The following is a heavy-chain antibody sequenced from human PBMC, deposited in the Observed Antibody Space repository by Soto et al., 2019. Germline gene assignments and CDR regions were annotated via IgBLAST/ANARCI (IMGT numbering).Heavy chain of an antibody. J-gene: IGHJ3*02. V-gene: IGHV3-33*01. CDR3: ARDNNFFDAFDI. Sequence: QVQLVESGGGVVQPGRSLRLSCAASGFTFSSYGVHWVRQAPGKGLEWVAVIWSDGDNKYYADSVKGRFTISRDNSKNTLYLQMNGLRAEDTAVYYCARDNNFFDAFDIWGQGTMVTVSA. CDR2: IWSDGDNK. D-gene: IGHD1-1*01. CDR1: GFTFSSYG.